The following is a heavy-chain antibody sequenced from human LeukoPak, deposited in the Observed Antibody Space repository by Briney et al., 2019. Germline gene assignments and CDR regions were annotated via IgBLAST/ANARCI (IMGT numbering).Heavy chain of an antibody. D-gene: IGHD4-17*01. Sequence: GASVKVSCKASGYTFTSYGISWVRQAPGQGLEWMGWISAYNGNTNYAQKLQGRVTMTTDTSTSTAYMELRSLRSDDTAVYYCARAPYGDYSGDYYYYYMDVWGKGTTVTVSS. J-gene: IGHJ6*03. V-gene: IGHV1-18*01. CDR2: ISAYNGNT. CDR3: ARAPYGDYSGDYYYYYMDV. CDR1: GYTFTSYG.